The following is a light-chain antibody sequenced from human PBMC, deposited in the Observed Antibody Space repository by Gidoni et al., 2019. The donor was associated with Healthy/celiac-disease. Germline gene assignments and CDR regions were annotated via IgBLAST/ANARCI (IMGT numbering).Light chain of an antibody. CDR3: QQCNSYSGT. Sequence: DIQMTLSPSTLSASVGDRVTITCRASQSISSWLAWYQQKPGKAHKLLIYKASSLESGVPSRFSGSGSGTDFTLTISSLQPDDFATYYCQQCNSYSGTFGQGTKVEIK. CDR1: QSISSW. V-gene: IGKV1-5*03. CDR2: KAS. J-gene: IGKJ1*01.